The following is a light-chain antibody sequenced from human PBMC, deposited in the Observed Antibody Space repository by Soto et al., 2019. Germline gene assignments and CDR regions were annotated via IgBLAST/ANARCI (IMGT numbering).Light chain of an antibody. CDR3: NSYTRSNTRI. J-gene: IGLJ2*01. CDR1: SNDIGGYNY. Sequence: QSALTQPASVSGSPGQSITISCTGTSNDIGGYNYVSWYQQHPGKAPKLIIYDFNSRPSGVSNRFSGSKSGNTASLTISGLQAEVEADYYCNSYTRSNTRIFGGGTKLTVL. V-gene: IGLV2-14*03. CDR2: DFN.